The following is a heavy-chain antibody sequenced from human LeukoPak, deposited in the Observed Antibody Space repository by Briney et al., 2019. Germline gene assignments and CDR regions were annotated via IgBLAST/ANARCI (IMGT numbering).Heavy chain of an antibody. J-gene: IGHJ5*02. D-gene: IGHD2-15*01. CDR2: INPNTGGT. Sequence: ASVKVSCKASGYTFSRYYIHWVRQAPGQGLEWMGWINPNTGGTKYAQRFQDRVTMTRDTSISTAYMEVSRLRYDDTAVYYCAKDHSPVVVVAATDFDPWGQGTLVTVSS. V-gene: IGHV1-2*02. CDR3: AKDHSPVVVVAATDFDP. CDR1: GYTFSRYY.